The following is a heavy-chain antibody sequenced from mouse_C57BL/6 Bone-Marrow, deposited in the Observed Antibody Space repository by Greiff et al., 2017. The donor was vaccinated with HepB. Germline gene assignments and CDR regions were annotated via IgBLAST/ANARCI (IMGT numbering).Heavy chain of an antibody. V-gene: IGHV1-78*01. D-gene: IGHD1-1*01. CDR2: IYPRDGGT. J-gene: IGHJ4*01. CDR1: GYTFTDHT. CDR3: ASRYGSSYYAMDY. Sequence: VQLQQSDAELVKPGASVKISCKVSGYTFTDHTIHWMKQRPEQGLEWIGYIYPRDGGTKYNEKFKGKATLTADKSSSTAYMQLNSLTSEDSAVYFCASRYGSSYYAMDYWGQGTSVTVSS.